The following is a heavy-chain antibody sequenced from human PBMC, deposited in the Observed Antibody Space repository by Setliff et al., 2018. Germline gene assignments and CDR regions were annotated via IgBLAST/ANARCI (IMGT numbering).Heavy chain of an antibody. CDR1: GFSISSGYY. CDR3: ARAHTWSLPNDNSGYPGWFDP. CDR2: IHHSGKA. V-gene: IGHV4-38-2*01. J-gene: IGHJ5*02. Sequence: SETLSLTCAVSGFSISSGYYWGWTRQPPGKGLEWIVNIHHSGKAYYNPSLKSRVTMSVDTSNNHVSLKLSSVTAADTAVYYCARAHTWSLPNDNSGYPGWFDPWGQGTLVTVSS. D-gene: IGHD3-22*01.